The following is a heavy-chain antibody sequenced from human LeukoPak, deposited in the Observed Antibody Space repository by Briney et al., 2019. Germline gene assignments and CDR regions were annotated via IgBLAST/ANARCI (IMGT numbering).Heavy chain of an antibody. CDR3: ARYYDGAGQDDCFDY. J-gene: IGHJ4*02. Sequence: PGGSLRLSCAASGFTFSSHAMHWVRQAPGKGLEWVAVISYDGSNKYYTDSVKGRFTISRDNAKSSLYLQMSILRAEDTAVYYCARYYDGAGQDDCFDYWGQGTLVTVSS. CDR2: ISYDGSNK. V-gene: IGHV3-30*03. CDR1: GFTFSSHA. D-gene: IGHD3-22*01.